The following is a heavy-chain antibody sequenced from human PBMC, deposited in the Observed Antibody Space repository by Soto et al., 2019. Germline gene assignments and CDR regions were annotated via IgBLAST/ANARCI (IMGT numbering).Heavy chain of an antibody. Sequence: QVQLVQSGAEVKKPGSSVKVSCKASGGTFSSYAISWVRQAPGQGLEWMGGIIPIFGTANYAQKFQGRVTLTAFESTSTAYMDLSSLRSEDTALYYCARVIVTTHPVWFDPWGQGTLVTVSS. CDR2: IIPIFGTA. J-gene: IGHJ5*02. CDR1: GGTFSSYA. V-gene: IGHV1-69*12. D-gene: IGHD4-17*01. CDR3: ARVIVTTHPVWFDP.